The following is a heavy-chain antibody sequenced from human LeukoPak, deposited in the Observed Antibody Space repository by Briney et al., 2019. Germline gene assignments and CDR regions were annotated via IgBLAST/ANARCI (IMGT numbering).Heavy chain of an antibody. CDR1: GFTFHNYA. CDR3: ARDYASDY. J-gene: IGHJ4*02. D-gene: IGHD3-10*01. V-gene: IGHV3-43*02. CDR2: TSGDGITT. Sequence: PGGSLRLSCAASGFTFHNYAIHWVRQAPGKGLEWVSLTSGDGITTYFADSVKGRFTISRDNAKNSLYLQMSSLRAEDTAVYYCARDYASDYWGQGTLVTVSS.